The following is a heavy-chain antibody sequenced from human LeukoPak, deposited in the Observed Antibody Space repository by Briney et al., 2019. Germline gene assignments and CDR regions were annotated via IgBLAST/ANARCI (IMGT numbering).Heavy chain of an antibody. Sequence: QPGGSLRLSCAESGFTFSSYGMHWVRQAPGKGLEWVAFIRYDGSNKYYADSVKGPFTISRDNSKNTLYLQMNSLRAEDTAVYYCAKDGHVRTADGVWFDPWGQGTLVTVSS. V-gene: IGHV3-30*02. CDR3: AKDGHVRTADGVWFDP. D-gene: IGHD6-13*01. CDR1: GFTFSSYG. CDR2: IRYDGSNK. J-gene: IGHJ5*02.